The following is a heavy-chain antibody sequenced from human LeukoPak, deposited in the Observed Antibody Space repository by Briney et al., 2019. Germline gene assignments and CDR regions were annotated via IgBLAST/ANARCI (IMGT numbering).Heavy chain of an antibody. D-gene: IGHD4-17*01. V-gene: IGHV1-69*01. Sequence: SVKVSCKASGGTFSSYAISWVRQAPGQGLEWMGGIIPIFGTANYAQKFQGRVTITADESTSTAYMELSSLRSEDTAVYYCARDPKPTVTTFNWFDPWGREPWSPSPQ. CDR1: GGTFSSYA. CDR2: IIPIFGTA. J-gene: IGHJ5*02. CDR3: ARDPKPTVTTFNWFDP.